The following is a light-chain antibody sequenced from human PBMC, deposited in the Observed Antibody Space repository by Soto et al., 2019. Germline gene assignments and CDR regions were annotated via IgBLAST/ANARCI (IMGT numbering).Light chain of an antibody. J-gene: IGLJ2*01. CDR1: SSDVGGFNY. CDR3: SSYTSISTVV. CDR2: EVT. V-gene: IGLV2-14*01. Sequence: QSVLTQPASVSGSPGQSITISCTGTSSDVGGFNYVSWYQQHPGKAPKLMIYEVTYRPSGVSDRFSGSKSGNTASLTISGLQAEDDANYYCSSYTSISTVVFGGGTKVTVL.